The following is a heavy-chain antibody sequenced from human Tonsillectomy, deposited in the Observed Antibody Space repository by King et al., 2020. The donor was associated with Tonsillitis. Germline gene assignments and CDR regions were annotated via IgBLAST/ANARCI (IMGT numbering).Heavy chain of an antibody. CDR2: IIPIVGTA. V-gene: IGHV1-69*01. CDR3: ARGHYYYAMAV. Sequence: VQLVESGAEVKKPGSSVKVSCQASGGTFSSYAISWVRQAPGQGLEWMGGIIPIVGTAKYAQKFQGSVTITADEATTTAYMELSSLRSEDTAVYYCARGHYYYAMAVWGQGTTVTVSS. CDR1: GGTFSSYA. J-gene: IGHJ6*02.